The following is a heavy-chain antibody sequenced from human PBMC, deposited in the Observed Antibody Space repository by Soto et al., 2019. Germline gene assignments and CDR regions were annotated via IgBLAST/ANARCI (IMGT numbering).Heavy chain of an antibody. CDR2: TYYRSKWYN. CDR1: GDSVSSNSAA. J-gene: IGHJ6*02. V-gene: IGHV6-1*01. CDR3: AKEVAGATTESYYGMDV. D-gene: IGHD1-26*01. Sequence: SQTLSLTCAISGDSVSSNSAAWNWIRQSPSRGLEWLGRTYYRSKWYNDYAVSVKSRITINPDTSKNQFSLQLNSVTPEDTAVYYCAKEVAGATTESYYGMDVWGQGTTVTVSS.